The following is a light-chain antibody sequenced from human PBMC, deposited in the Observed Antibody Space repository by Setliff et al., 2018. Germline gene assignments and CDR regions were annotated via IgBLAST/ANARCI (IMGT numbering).Light chain of an antibody. V-gene: IGLV2-11*01. Sequence: QSALTQPRSVSGSPGQSVTISCTGTSSDVGRYNFVSWYQQHPGKAPKLIIYDVTKRPSGVPDRFSSSKSGNTASLTISGLQAEDEADYSCCSYADTYISVFGTGTKVTVL. J-gene: IGLJ1*01. CDR2: DVT. CDR3: CSYADTYISV. CDR1: SSDVGRYNF.